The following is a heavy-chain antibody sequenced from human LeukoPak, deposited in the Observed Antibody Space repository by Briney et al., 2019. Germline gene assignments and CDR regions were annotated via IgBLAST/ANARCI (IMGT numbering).Heavy chain of an antibody. CDR3: AKHRPYCSSTSCPGGHFDY. Sequence: GGSLRLSCAASGFAFSSYWMSWVRQAPGKGLEWVASIKQDGSEKYYVDSVKGRFTISRDNSKNTLYLQMNSLRAEDTAVYYCAKHRPYCSSTSCPGGHFDYWGQGTLVTVSS. CDR1: GFAFSSYW. D-gene: IGHD2-2*01. J-gene: IGHJ4*02. CDR2: IKQDGSEK. V-gene: IGHV3-7*03.